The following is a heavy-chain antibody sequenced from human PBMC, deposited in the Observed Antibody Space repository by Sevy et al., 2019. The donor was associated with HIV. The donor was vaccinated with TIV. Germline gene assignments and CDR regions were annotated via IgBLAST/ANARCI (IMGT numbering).Heavy chain of an antibody. Sequence: GGSLRLSCAASGFPFDDHAMHWVRQVPGKGLEWVSGISWTSRDIGYADSVKGRFTISRDNARHFVYLEMNSLRPKHTAIYYCAKDINRGCDGVNCYSYYYYFYGPDVWGQGTTVTVSS. V-gene: IGHV3-9*01. J-gene: IGHJ6*02. CDR3: AKDINRGCDGVNCYSYYYYFYGPDV. CDR2: ISWTSRDI. D-gene: IGHD2-21*02. CDR1: GFPFDDHA.